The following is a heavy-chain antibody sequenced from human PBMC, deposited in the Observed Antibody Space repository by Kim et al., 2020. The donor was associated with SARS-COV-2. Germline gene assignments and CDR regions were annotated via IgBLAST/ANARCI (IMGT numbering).Heavy chain of an antibody. V-gene: IGHV4-39*01. CDR2: IYYSGST. Sequence: SETLSLTCTVSGGSISSSSYYWGWIRQPPGKGLEWIGSIYYSGSTYYNPSLKSRVTISVDTSKNQFSLKLSSVTAADTAVYYCARRNIQLWSGALDYWGQGTLVTVSS. D-gene: IGHD5-18*01. J-gene: IGHJ4*02. CDR1: GGSISSSSYY. CDR3: ARRNIQLWSGALDY.